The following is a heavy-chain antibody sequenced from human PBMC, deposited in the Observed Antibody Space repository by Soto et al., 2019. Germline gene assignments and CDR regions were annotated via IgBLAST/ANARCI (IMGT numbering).Heavy chain of an antibody. D-gene: IGHD3-10*01. CDR3: ARGRGGVQH. J-gene: IGHJ1*01. V-gene: IGHV4-34*02. CDR2: LNDSGGT. CDR1: GGSFSGYY. Sequence: QVQLQQWGAGLLKPSETLSLTCAVYGGSFSGYYWSWIRQPPGKGLEWIGELNDSGGTNYNASLKSRVSISVDTSTNHFSLKLSFVTAADTAVYYCARGRGGVQHWGQGTLVTVSS.